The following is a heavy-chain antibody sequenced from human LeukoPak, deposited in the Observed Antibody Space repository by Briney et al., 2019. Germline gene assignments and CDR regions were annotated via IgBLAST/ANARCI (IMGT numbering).Heavy chain of an antibody. Sequence: GVSLRLSCTASGFTFSGYSMNWIRQAPGKGLEWVSSFGTRSTSIYHAGSVKGRFAISRDNAKNSLYLQMNSLRAEDTALYYCAREVSEGFDFWGQGTLVTVSS. J-gene: IGHJ4*02. CDR3: AREVSEGFDF. V-gene: IGHV3-21*01. CDR1: GFTFSGYS. CDR2: FGTRSTSI. D-gene: IGHD3-22*01.